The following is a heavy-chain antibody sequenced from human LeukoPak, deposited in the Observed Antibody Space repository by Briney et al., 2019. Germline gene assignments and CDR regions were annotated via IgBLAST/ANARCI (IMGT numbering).Heavy chain of an antibody. D-gene: IGHD6-19*01. CDR3: AKMLVSSGYYGIDY. CDR1: GFTFSSYA. J-gene: IGHJ4*02. V-gene: IGHV3-23*01. Sequence: GGSLRLSCEASGFTFSSYAMSWVRQAPGKGLEWVSAIRGSGGSTYYADSVKGRFTISRDNSKNTLYLQMNSLRAEDTAVYYCAKMLVSSGYYGIDYWGQGTLVTVSS. CDR2: IRGSGGST.